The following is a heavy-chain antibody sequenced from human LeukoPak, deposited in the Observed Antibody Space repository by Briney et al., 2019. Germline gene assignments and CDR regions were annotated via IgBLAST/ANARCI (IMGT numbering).Heavy chain of an antibody. CDR1: GFTFSSYS. J-gene: IGHJ6*03. Sequence: GGSLRLSCAASGFTFSSYSMNWVRQAPGTGLEWVSSISSSSSYIDYADSVKGRFTISRDNSKNTLYLQMNSLRAEDTAIYYCAKNGDRGAYCTGGTCYPYFYYYMDVWGKGTTVTI. CDR2: ISSSSSYI. D-gene: IGHD2-15*01. V-gene: IGHV3-21*04. CDR3: AKNGDRGAYCTGGTCYPYFYYYMDV.